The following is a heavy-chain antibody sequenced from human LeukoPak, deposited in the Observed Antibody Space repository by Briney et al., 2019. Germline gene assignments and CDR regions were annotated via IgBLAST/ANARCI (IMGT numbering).Heavy chain of an antibody. D-gene: IGHD3-3*01. CDR1: GYTFSSYG. V-gene: IGHV1-18*01. CDR2: ISAYNGNT. Sequence: ASVKVSCKTSGYTFSSYGISWVRQAPGQGLEWMGWISAYNGNTNYAQKLQGRVTMTTDTSTSTAYMELRSLRSDDTAVYYCARDRGDYDFWSGSLGWGQGTLVTVSP. CDR3: ARDRGDYDFWSGSLG. J-gene: IGHJ4*02.